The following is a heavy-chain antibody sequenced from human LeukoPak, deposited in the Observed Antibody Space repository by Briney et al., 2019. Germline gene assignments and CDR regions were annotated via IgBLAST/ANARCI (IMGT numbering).Heavy chain of an antibody. D-gene: IGHD3-10*01. CDR3: ARDIGMRYYYGSGSYGDY. CDR1: GFTFSSYA. Sequence: GGSLRLSCTASGFTFSSYAMNWVRQAPGKGLEWVAVIWYDGSNKYYADSVKGRFTISRDNSKNTLYLQMNSLRAEDTAVYYCARDIGMRYYYGSGSYGDYWGQGTLVTVSS. J-gene: IGHJ4*02. CDR2: IWYDGSNK. V-gene: IGHV3-33*08.